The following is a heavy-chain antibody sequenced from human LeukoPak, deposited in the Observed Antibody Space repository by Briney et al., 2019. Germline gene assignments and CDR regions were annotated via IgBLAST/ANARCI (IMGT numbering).Heavy chain of an antibody. CDR3: ARECYYDSSGYLTY. J-gene: IGHJ4*02. V-gene: IGHV1-2*02. D-gene: IGHD3-22*01. CDR1: GYTFTGYY. Sequence: ASVKVSCKASGYTFTGYYMHWVRQAPGQGLEWMGWINPNSGGTSYAQKFQGRVTMTRDTSISTAYMELSRLRSDDTAVYYCARECYYDSSGYLTYWGQGTLVTVSS. CDR2: INPNSGGT.